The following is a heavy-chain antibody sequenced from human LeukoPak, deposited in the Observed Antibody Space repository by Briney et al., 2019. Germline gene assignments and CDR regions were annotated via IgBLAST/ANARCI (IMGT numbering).Heavy chain of an antibody. Sequence: ASVKVSCKASGYTFTGYYMHWVRQAPGHGLEWMGWINPNSGYTKYAQKFQGRVTMTTDTSISTAYMELSRLRSDDTAVYYCARGVTMIVVVPPHTNWFDPWGQGTLVTVSS. CDR2: INPNSGYT. J-gene: IGHJ5*02. CDR1: GYTFTGYY. D-gene: IGHD3-22*01. V-gene: IGHV1-2*02. CDR3: ARGVTMIVVVPPHTNWFDP.